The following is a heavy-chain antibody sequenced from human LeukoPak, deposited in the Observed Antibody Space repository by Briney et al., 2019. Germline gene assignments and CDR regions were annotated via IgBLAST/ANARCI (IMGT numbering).Heavy chain of an antibody. Sequence: GGSLRLSCAASGPSVSDAWMSWVRQAPGKGLEWVGRIKGKTAGGTTDYVASVKGRFTISRDDSKNTLYLQMNSLSTEDTAVYYCTGPPDWGQGTLVTVSS. J-gene: IGHJ4*02. CDR2: IKGKTAGGTT. CDR3: TGPPD. V-gene: IGHV3-15*01. CDR1: GPSVSDAW.